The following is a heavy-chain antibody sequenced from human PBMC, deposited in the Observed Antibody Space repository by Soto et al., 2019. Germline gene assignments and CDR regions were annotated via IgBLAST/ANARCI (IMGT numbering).Heavy chain of an antibody. CDR2: IYYSGST. D-gene: IGHD5-18*01. Sequence: QVQLQESGPGLVKPSQTLSLTCTVSGGSISSGGYYWSWIRQHPGKGLEWIGYIYYSGSTYYNPSLKSRVTISVDTSKNRFSLKLSSVTAADTAVYYCARSGYSYGLYAIDYWGQGTLVTVSS. CDR3: ARSGYSYGLYAIDY. J-gene: IGHJ4*02. CDR1: GGSISSGGYY. V-gene: IGHV4-31*03.